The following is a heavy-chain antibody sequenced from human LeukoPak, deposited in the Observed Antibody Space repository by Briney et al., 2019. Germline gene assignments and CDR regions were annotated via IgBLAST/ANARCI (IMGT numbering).Heavy chain of an antibody. CDR2: IYSGDNT. Sequence: GGSLRLSCAASGLTVSNNYMSWARQAPGKGLEWVSVIYSGDNTYYVESVKGRFTISRDNSKNTLFLQMNRLRAEDTAVYYCAGRRVLDASFDYWGQGTLVTVSS. D-gene: IGHD3-16*01. CDR3: AGRRVLDASFDY. CDR1: GLTVSNNY. V-gene: IGHV3-66*02. J-gene: IGHJ4*02.